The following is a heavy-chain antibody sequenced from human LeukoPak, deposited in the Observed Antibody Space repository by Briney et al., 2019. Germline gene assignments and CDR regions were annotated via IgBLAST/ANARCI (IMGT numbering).Heavy chain of an antibody. Sequence: GGSLRLSCAASGFTFDDYGMSWVRQAPGKGLEWVSGINWNGGSTGYADSVKGRFTISRDNSKNTLYLQMNSLRAEDTAVYYCARLTYYYDGSGYLYYFDYWGQGTLVTVSS. V-gene: IGHV3-20*04. CDR1: GFTFDDYG. D-gene: IGHD3-22*01. CDR3: ARLTYYYDGSGYLYYFDY. CDR2: INWNGGST. J-gene: IGHJ4*02.